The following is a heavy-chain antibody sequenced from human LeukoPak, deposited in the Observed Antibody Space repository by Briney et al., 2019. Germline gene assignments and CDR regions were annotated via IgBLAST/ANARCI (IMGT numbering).Heavy chain of an antibody. CDR1: GGTFSSYA. Sequence: SVKASCKASGGTFSSYAISWVRQAPGQGLEWMGRIIPILGIANYAQKFQGRVTITADKSTSTAYMELSSLRSEDTAVYYCARITITGTTPDYWGQGTLVTVSS. D-gene: IGHD1-7*01. J-gene: IGHJ4*02. CDR2: IIPILGIA. V-gene: IGHV1-69*04. CDR3: ARITITGTTPDY.